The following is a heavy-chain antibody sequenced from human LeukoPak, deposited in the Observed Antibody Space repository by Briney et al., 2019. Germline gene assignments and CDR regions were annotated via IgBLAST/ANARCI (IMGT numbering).Heavy chain of an antibody. CDR2: IIPIFGTA. D-gene: IGHD5-18*01. V-gene: IGHV1-69*05. Sequence: ASVKVSCKASGGTFSSYAISWVRQAPGQGLQWMGRIIPIFGTANYAQKFQGRVTITTDESTSTAYMELSSLRSEDTAVYYCARALLRGYSYGNWFDPWGQGTLVTVSS. J-gene: IGHJ5*02. CDR1: GGTFSSYA. CDR3: ARALLRGYSYGNWFDP.